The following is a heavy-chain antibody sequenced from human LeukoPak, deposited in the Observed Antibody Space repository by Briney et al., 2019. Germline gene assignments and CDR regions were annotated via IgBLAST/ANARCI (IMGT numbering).Heavy chain of an antibody. D-gene: IGHD6-19*01. CDR2: INTNTGNP. CDR3: ARISLFYSSGWYNWFDP. CDR1: GYTFTSYA. V-gene: IGHV7-4-1*02. J-gene: IGHJ5*02. Sequence: GASVKVSCKASGYTFTSYAMNWVRQAPGQGLEWMGWINTNTGNPTYAQGFTGRFVFSLDTSVSTAYLQISSLKAEDTAVYYCARISLFYSSGWYNWFDPWGQGTLVTVSS.